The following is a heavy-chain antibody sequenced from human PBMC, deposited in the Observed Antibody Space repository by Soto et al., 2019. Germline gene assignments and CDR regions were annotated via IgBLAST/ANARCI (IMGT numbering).Heavy chain of an antibody. J-gene: IGHJ4*02. CDR3: ATETSTWGC. Sequence: EVQLVESGGGLVQPGESLRLSCVASGFALSNYWINWVRQAPGKGLEWVANIKQDGREKNYVESVKGRFTISRDNARNSLYLQMNSLRAEDTAAYYCATETSTWGCWGQGTLVTVSS. CDR2: IKQDGREK. D-gene: IGHD7-27*01. V-gene: IGHV3-7*05. CDR1: GFALSNYW.